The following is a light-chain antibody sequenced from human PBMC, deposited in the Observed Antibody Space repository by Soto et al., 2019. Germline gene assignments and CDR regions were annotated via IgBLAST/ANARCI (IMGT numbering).Light chain of an antibody. Sequence: DVVMTQSPLSLPVTLGQSASISCRSSQSVVYSDGIAYLSWFQQRPGQSPRRLIYKAYNRDSGVQDRFSGRGSGTDFTLTISRVESEDVGVYYCMQGTHWPPTFGRGTKVESK. CDR3: MQGTHWPPT. V-gene: IGKV2-30*01. CDR2: KAY. CDR1: QSVVYSDGIAY. J-gene: IGKJ1*01.